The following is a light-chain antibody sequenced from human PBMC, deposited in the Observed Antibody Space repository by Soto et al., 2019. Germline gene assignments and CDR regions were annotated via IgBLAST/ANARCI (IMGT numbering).Light chain of an antibody. CDR3: QQYGSSPPWT. CDR1: QSVSSN. V-gene: IGKV3-20*01. J-gene: IGKJ1*01. CDR2: GAS. Sequence: EIVLTQSPGTLSLSPGERATLSCRASQSVSSNLAWYQQKPGQAPRLLIYGASSRATGIPDRFSGSGSGTDSTLTISRLEPEDFAVYYCQQYGSSPPWTFGQGTKVDIK.